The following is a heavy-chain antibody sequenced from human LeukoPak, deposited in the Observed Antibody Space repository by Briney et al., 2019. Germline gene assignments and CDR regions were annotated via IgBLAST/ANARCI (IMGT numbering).Heavy chain of an antibody. Sequence: ASVKVSCKASGYTFTSYYMHWVRQAPGQGLEWMGIANPSGGSTTYAQKFQGRVTMTRDTSTSTVYMELSSLRSEDTAVYYCARDHYHDSSGYFRFDHWGQGSLVTVSS. J-gene: IGHJ4*02. CDR1: GYTFTSYY. D-gene: IGHD3-22*01. CDR2: ANPSGGST. CDR3: ARDHYHDSSGYFRFDH. V-gene: IGHV1-46*01.